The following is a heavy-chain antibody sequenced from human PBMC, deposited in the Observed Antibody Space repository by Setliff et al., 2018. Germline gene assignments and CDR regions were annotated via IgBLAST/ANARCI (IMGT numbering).Heavy chain of an antibody. CDR2: IKQDGSTK. D-gene: IGHD1-26*01. Sequence: GGSLRLSCVVSGFSFSRHWMSWVRQAPGKGLEWVADIKQDGSTKYYLDSVKGRFTISRDNAKRSLYLQMNGLRADDTALYYCAKDIRATAVGYFDYWGQGTLVTVSS. J-gene: IGHJ4*02. V-gene: IGHV3-7*03. CDR1: GFSFSRHW. CDR3: AKDIRATAVGYFDY.